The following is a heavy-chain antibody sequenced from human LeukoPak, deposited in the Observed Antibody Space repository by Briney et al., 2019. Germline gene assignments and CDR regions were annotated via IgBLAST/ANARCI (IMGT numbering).Heavy chain of an antibody. CDR1: GFTFSSFA. CDR3: AKDTGSPADAITMEDNAFDI. D-gene: IGHD3-3*01. J-gene: IGHJ3*02. CDR2: ISWSSGII. Sequence: GGSLRLSCSASGFTFSSFAMNWVRQAPGKGLEWVSGISWSSGIIGYADSVKGRFTISRDNAKSSLDLQMESLRAEDTAVYYCAKDTGSPADAITMEDNAFDIWGQGTMVTVSS. V-gene: IGHV3-9*01.